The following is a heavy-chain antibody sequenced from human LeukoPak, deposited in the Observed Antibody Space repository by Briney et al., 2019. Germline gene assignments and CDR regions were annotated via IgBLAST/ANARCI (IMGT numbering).Heavy chain of an antibody. CDR3: ARESHYYDSSGDFQH. CDR2: ISAYNGNT. J-gene: IGHJ1*01. CDR1: GYTFTSYG. D-gene: IGHD3-22*01. V-gene: IGHV1-18*01. Sequence: ASVKVSCKASGYTFTSYGISWVRQAPGQGLEWMGWISAYNGNTNYAQKLQGRVTMTTHTSTSTAYMELRSLRSDDTAVYYCARESHYYDSSGDFQHWGQGTLVTVSS.